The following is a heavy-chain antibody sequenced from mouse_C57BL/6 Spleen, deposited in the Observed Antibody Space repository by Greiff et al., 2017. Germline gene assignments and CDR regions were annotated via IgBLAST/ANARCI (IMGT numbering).Heavy chain of an antibody. CDR3: AREGLRVFDY. CDR2: IYPGDGDT. D-gene: IGHD2-4*01. J-gene: IGHJ2*01. V-gene: IGHV1-82*01. CDR1: GYAFSSSW. Sequence: VKLMESGPELVKPGASVKISCKASGYAFSSSWMNWVKQRPGKGLEWIGRIYPGDGDTNYNGKFKGKATLTADKSSSTAYVQLSSLTSEDSAVYFCAREGLRVFDYWGQGTTLTVSS.